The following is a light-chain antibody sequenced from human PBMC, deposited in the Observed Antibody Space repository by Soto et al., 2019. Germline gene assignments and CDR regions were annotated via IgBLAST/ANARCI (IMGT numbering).Light chain of an antibody. J-gene: IGKJ3*01. CDR1: QNIYRY. CDR2: AAS. CDR3: QQSYSPPFT. Sequence: DIQMTQSPSSLSASVGDRVTITCRSSQNIYRYLTWYQQKPGKAPRLLIHAASSLQSGVPSRISGTGSGSDFTLTITSLQPEDYATYDCQQSYSPPFTFGPGTKVEIK. V-gene: IGKV1-39*01.